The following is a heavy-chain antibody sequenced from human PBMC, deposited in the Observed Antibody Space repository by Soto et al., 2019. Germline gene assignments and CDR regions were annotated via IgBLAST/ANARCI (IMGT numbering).Heavy chain of an antibody. CDR1: GFTFSSYA. V-gene: IGHV3-23*01. CDR2: ISGSGGST. CDR3: AKEAPPYYDILTGYPSSYYFDY. Sequence: GGSLRLSCAASGFTFSSYAMSWVRQAPGKGLEWVSAISGSGGSTYYADSVKGRFTISRDNSKNTLYLQMNSLRAEDTAVYYCAKEAPPYYDILTGYPSSYYFDYWGQGTLVTVSS. J-gene: IGHJ4*02. D-gene: IGHD3-9*01.